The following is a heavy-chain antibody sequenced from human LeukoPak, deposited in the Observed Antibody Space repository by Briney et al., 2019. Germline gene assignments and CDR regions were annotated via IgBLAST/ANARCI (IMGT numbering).Heavy chain of an antibody. Sequence: SVKVSCKASGGTLSNYAINWVRQAPGQGLEWMGGITPIFGTANYLQKFQGRVTITADKSTSTAYMELSRLRSEDTAIYYCARASSDDTAMATPFAYWGQGTLVTVSS. CDR3: ARASSDDTAMATPFAY. CDR2: ITPIFGTA. CDR1: GGTLSNYA. J-gene: IGHJ4*02. D-gene: IGHD5-18*01. V-gene: IGHV1-69*06.